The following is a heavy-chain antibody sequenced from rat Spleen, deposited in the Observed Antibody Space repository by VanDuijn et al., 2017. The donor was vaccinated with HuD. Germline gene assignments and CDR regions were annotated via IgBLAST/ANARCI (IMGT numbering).Heavy chain of an antibody. CDR1: GFTFSNAA. J-gene: IGHJ2*01. D-gene: IGHD1-12*02. CDR3: ARHGYDGSYYYWDY. Sequence: VQLVESGGGLVQSKESLRISCAASGFTFSNAAMYWVRQAPGKGLEWVARIRSKVNNYATYYADSVKGRFTISRDDSKSMVYLQMDSLRSEDTATYYCARHGYDGSYYYWDYWGQGVMVTVSS. CDR2: IRSKVNNYAT. V-gene: IGHV10-5*01.